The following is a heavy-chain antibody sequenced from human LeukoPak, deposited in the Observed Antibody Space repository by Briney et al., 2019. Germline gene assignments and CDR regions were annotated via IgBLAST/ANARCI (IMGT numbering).Heavy chain of an antibody. V-gene: IGHV4-59*11. CDR3: AKFRTYPVHVSYSYYYLDV. CDR2: VHYTGTT. CDR1: GASISAHY. Sequence: PSETLSLTCTVSGASISAHYWSWIRQSPERGLEYIGDVHYTGTTNYNPSLKSRVTMSVDTSKSQFSLRLTSVTAADTAVYYCAKFRTYPVHVSYSYYYLDVWGKGTTVTVSS. J-gene: IGHJ6*03. D-gene: IGHD1-1*01.